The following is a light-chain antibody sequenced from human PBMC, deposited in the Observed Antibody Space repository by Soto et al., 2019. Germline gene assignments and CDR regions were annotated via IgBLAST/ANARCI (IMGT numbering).Light chain of an antibody. V-gene: IGKV1-39*01. CDR3: QQSNRTPFT. CDR2: AAS. Sequence: DIQMTQSPSSLSASVGDRVTITCRASQSISNYLNWYQQKPGKAPNLLIYAASSLQSGVPSRFSGSGSGTDFTLTISSLQPEDFATYYCQQSNRTPFTFGPGIEVDIK. CDR1: QSISNY. J-gene: IGKJ3*01.